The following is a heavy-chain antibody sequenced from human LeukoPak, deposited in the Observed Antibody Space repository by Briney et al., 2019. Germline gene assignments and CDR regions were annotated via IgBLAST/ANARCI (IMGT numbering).Heavy chain of an antibody. J-gene: IGHJ6*02. CDR3: AKLQYSRSSDPYHYYGLDV. Sequence: PGGSLRLSCAASGFTFSSYSMNWVRQAPGKGLEWVSSISSSSSYIYYADSVKDRFNISRDNRKNTLYLQMNNLRAEDTAVYYCAKLQYSRSSDPYHYYGLDVWGQGTTVTVSS. CDR2: ISSSSSYI. D-gene: IGHD6-6*01. CDR1: GFTFSSYS. V-gene: IGHV3-21*04.